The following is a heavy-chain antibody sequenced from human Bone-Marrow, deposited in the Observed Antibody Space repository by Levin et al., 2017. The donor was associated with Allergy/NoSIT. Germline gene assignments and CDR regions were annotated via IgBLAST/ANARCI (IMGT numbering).Heavy chain of an antibody. CDR2: INPSGGNT. CDR3: ARAPPGAIRAATPYFDH. CDR1: GYTFTSYY. D-gene: IGHD2-15*01. Sequence: ASVKVSCEASGYTFTSYYMHWVRQAPGQGLEWMGIINPSGGNTNYAQKFQGRVTMTMDTSTSTVYMQLSSLTSEDTAVYYCARAPPGAIRAATPYFDHRGQGTLVTVSS. V-gene: IGHV1-46*03. J-gene: IGHJ4*02.